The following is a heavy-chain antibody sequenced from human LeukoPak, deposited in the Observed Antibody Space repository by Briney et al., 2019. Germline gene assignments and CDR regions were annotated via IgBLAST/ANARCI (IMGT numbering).Heavy chain of an antibody. CDR1: GFTFSNAW. CDR2: IKSKADGGTT. Sequence: GGSLRLSCAASGFTFSNAWMSWVRQAPGKGLEWVGRIKSKADGGTTDYAAPVKGRFTISRDDSKNTLYPQMNSLKTEDTAVYYCTTEGAHYDILTGYYLGGLGGFDYWGQGTLVTVSS. V-gene: IGHV3-15*01. D-gene: IGHD3-9*01. J-gene: IGHJ4*02. CDR3: TTEGAHYDILTGYYLGGLGGFDY.